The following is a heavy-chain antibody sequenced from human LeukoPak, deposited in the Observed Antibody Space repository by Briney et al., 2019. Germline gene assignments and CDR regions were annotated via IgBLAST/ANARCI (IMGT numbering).Heavy chain of an antibody. D-gene: IGHD3-22*01. CDR3: ARAPRYYDSSGYLNWFDP. V-gene: IGHV3-48*02. Sequence: GGSLRLSCITSGFAFNTYAMHWVRQAPGKGLEWISYISPASNTIYYADSVKGRFTISRDNAKNSVFLQMSSLRDEDTAVYYCARAPRYYDSSGYLNWFDPWGQGTLVTVS. CDR2: ISPASNTI. CDR1: GFAFNTYA. J-gene: IGHJ5*02.